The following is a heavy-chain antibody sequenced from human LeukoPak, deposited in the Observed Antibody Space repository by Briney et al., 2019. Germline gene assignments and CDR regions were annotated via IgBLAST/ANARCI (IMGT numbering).Heavy chain of an antibody. V-gene: IGHV4-34*01. D-gene: IGHD3-22*01. CDR2: INHSGST. CDR1: GVPFSGFY. Sequence: SETLSLTCAVYGVPFSGFYWGWNRQPPGKGLEWIGEINHSGSTDYNPSPKSRVTISIDTSKNQFSLKLSSVTAADTAVYYCAPRGYYDSSGYYYFDNWGQGTLVTVSS. CDR3: APRGYYDSSGYYYFDN. J-gene: IGHJ4*02.